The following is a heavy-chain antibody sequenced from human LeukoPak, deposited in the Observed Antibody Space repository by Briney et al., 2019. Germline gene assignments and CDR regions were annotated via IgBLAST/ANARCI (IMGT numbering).Heavy chain of an antibody. CDR3: ARVSFFRWADTRPSYYYYYMDV. CDR1: GGSISSNHYY. Sequence: TSETLSLTCTVSGGSISSNHYYWGWIRQPPGKGLEWIGSIYYSGSTYYNPSLKSRVTISVDTSKNQFSLKLSSVTAADTAVYYCARVSFFRWADTRPSYYYYYMDVWGKGTTVTVSS. J-gene: IGHJ6*03. V-gene: IGHV4-39*07. D-gene: IGHD2-15*01. CDR2: IYYSGST.